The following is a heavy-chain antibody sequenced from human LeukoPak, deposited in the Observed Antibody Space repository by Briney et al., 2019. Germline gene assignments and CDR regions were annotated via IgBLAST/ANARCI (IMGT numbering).Heavy chain of an antibody. V-gene: IGHV3-9*01. Sequence: GGFLRLSCAASGFTFDDYAMHWVRQAPGKGLEWVSGISWNSGSIGYADSVKGRFTISRDNAKNSLYLQMNSLRTEDTALYFCAKGDYATIPDYWGQGTLVTVSS. CDR1: GFTFDDYA. CDR2: ISWNSGSI. D-gene: IGHD4-17*01. J-gene: IGHJ4*02. CDR3: AKGDYATIPDY.